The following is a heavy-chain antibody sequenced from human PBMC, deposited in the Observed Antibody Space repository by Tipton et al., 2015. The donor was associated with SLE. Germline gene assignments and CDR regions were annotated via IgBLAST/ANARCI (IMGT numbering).Heavy chain of an antibody. CDR1: GYTFTSYG. Sequence: QLVQSGAEVKKSGASVKVSCKASGYTFTSYGISWVRQAPGQGLEWMGWINTFNGNTNYAQKFQDRVTVTTDTSTTSAYMELRSLGSDDTAVYYCATFGEYYWNSLDYWGQGTLVTVSS. CDR3: ATFGEYYWNSLDY. D-gene: IGHD1-7*01. J-gene: IGHJ4*02. CDR2: INTFNGNT. V-gene: IGHV1-18*01.